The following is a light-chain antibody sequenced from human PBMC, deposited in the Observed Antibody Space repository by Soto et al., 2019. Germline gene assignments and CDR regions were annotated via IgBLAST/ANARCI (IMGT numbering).Light chain of an antibody. CDR2: GAS. J-gene: IGKJ5*01. CDR1: HSVSSSY. CDR3: QQRSVWPPIT. V-gene: IGKV3D-20*02. Sequence: EIVLTPSPGTLSLSPGERATLSCRASHSVSSSYLAWYQQKPGQAPRLLIYGASSRATGIPDRYSGSGAGTDFTLTISRLEPEDFAVYYCQQRSVWPPITFGQGTRLEIK.